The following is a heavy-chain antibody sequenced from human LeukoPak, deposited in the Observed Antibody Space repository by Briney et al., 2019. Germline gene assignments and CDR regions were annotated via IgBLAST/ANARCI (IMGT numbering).Heavy chain of an antibody. D-gene: IGHD1-1*01. Sequence: LRLSCAASGFTFSNHGMHWVRQAPGKGPEWVALIWYDGSNKEYAESVKGRFTISRDNSKNTLYLQMNSLRDEDTAVYYCARDQGTSTTAPKRKGRFDPWGQGTLVTVSS. CDR2: IWYDGSNK. CDR1: GFTFSNHG. V-gene: IGHV3-33*01. J-gene: IGHJ5*02. CDR3: ARDQGTSTTAPKRKGRFDP.